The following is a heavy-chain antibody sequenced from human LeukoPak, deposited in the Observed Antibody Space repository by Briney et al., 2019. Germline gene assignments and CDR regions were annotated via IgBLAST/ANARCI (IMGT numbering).Heavy chain of an antibody. V-gene: IGHV3-30*02. J-gene: IGHJ4*02. CDR3: AKEDYY. CDR1: GFTFSSYG. Sequence: GASLKISCAASGFTFSSYGMHWVRQAPGEGLEWVAFIRYDGSNKYYADSVKGRFTISRDNSKNTLYLQMNSLRAEDTAVYYCAKEDYYWGQGTLVTVSS. CDR2: IRYDGSNK.